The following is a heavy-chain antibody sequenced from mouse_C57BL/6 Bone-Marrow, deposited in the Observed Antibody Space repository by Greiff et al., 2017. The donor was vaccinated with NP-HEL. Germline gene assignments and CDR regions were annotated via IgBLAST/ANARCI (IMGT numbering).Heavy chain of an antibody. V-gene: IGHV1-82*01. J-gene: IGHJ4*01. CDR1: GYAFSSSW. Sequence: VQLQQSGPELVKPGASVKISCKVSGYAFSSSWMNWVKQRPGKGLEWIGRIYPGDGDTNYNGKFKGKATLTADKSSSTAYMQLSSLTSEDSAVYFCARKIYYYGSSYDYYAMDYWGQGTSVTVSS. CDR3: ARKIYYYGSSYDYYAMDY. D-gene: IGHD1-1*01. CDR2: IYPGDGDT.